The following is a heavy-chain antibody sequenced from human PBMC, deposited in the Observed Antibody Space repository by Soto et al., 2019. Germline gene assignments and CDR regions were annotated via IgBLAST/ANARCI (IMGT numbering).Heavy chain of an antibody. CDR1: GGSISSYY. CDR3: ARVRYPYYMDV. CDR2: IYYSGST. V-gene: IGHV4-59*01. Sequence: SETLSLTCTVSGGSISSYYWSWIRQPPGKGLEWIGYIYYSGSTNYNPSLKSRVTISVDTSKNQFSLKLSSVTAADTAVYYCARVRYPYYMDVWGKGTTVTVSS. J-gene: IGHJ6*03. D-gene: IGHD3-16*02.